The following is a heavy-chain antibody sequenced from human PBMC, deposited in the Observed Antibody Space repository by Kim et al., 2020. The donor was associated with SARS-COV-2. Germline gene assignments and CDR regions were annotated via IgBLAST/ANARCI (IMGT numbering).Heavy chain of an antibody. Sequence: GGSLRLSCAASGFTFSSYSMNWVRQAPGKGLDWVSYISTSSTTIYYADSMKGRFTISRDNAKNSLYLQMSSLRAEDTAVYYCARGEAYYGSGGMDVWGQG. J-gene: IGHJ6*02. D-gene: IGHD3-10*01. V-gene: IGHV3-48*04. CDR1: GFTFSSYS. CDR3: ARGEAYYGSGGMDV. CDR2: ISTSSTTI.